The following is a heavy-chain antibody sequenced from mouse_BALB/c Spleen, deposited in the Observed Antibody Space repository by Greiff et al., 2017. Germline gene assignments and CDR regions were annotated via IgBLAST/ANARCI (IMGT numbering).Heavy chain of an antibody. CDR3: ARGLGFDY. V-gene: IGHV5-6-5*01. CDR1: GFSFSSYA. J-gene: IGHJ2*01. Sequence: EVQLQESGGGLVKPGGSLKLSCAASGFSFSSYAMSWVRQTPEKRLEWVASISSGGSTYYPDSLKCRFTISRDNAKNNLYLQMSSLKSEDTSMYYCARGLGFDYWGQGTTLTVSS. CDR2: ISSGGST. D-gene: IGHD4-1*01.